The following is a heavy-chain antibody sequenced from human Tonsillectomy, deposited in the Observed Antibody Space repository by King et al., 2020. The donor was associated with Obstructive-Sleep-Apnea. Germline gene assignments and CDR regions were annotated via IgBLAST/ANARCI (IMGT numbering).Heavy chain of an antibody. CDR1: GFSFNSYD. J-gene: IGHJ6*02. Sequence: VQLVESGGGVVQPGRSLRLSCATSGFSFNSYDMHWVRQAPGKGLEWVAVISFDGTEKYYVDSVKGRFTISRDNSKSTLFLQLNTLRPEDTAVYYCAKKRGRSWGSRYSHSGMDVWGQGTSVTVSS. CDR2: ISFDGTEK. CDR3: AKKRGRSWGSRYSHSGMDV. V-gene: IGHV3-30*18. D-gene: IGHD2-21*01.